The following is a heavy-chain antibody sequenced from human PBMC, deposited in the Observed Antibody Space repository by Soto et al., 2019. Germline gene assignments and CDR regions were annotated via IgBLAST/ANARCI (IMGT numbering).Heavy chain of an antibody. V-gene: IGHV1-8*01. J-gene: IGHJ6*03. CDR2: MNPNSGNT. D-gene: IGHD3-3*01. CDR1: GYTFTSYD. CDR3: ARADFWSGYRDVSYYYYMDV. Sequence: ASVKVSCKASGYTFTSYDINWVRQATGQGLEWMGWMNPNSGNTGYAQKFQGRVTMTRKTSIRQAYMELSSLGSEDTAVYYCARADFWSGYRDVSYYYYMDVWGKGTTVTVSS.